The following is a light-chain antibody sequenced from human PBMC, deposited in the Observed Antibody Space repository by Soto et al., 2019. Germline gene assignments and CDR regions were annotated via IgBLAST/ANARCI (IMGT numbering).Light chain of an antibody. CDR3: ASFTSSTTLV. CDR2: NVS. Sequence: QSALTQPASVSGSPGQSITISCTGTSSDIGAYDYVSRYQQHPGKAPKLMIRNVSNRPSGVSNRFSGSKSGNTASLTISGLQAEDEGDYYCASFTSSTTLVFGGGTKLTVL. J-gene: IGLJ2*01. V-gene: IGLV2-14*01. CDR1: SSDIGAYDY.